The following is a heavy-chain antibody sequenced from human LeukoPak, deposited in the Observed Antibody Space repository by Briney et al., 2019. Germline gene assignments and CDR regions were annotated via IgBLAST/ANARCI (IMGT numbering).Heavy chain of an antibody. J-gene: IGHJ4*02. CDR1: GGSISTSHY. V-gene: IGHV4-39*01. Sequence: SETLSLTCTISGGSISTSHYWGWIRQAPGKGLEWIGSISHCGSTYYNPSLKSRISISVDTSKNQFSLQLSSVTAADTAVYYCARQSCSSTSCYFSFGGAYEYWGQGTLVTVSS. D-gene: IGHD2-2*01. CDR3: ARQSCSSTSCYFSFGGAYEY. CDR2: ISHCGST.